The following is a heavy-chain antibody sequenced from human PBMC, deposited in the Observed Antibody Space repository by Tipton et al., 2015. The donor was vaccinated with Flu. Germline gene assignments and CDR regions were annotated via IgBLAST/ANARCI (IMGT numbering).Heavy chain of an antibody. V-gene: IGHV5-51*03. Sequence: QLVQSGGEVKKPGESLKISCQASGYSITSYWVGWVRQKPGKGLEWMGTIYPADSETRYSPSIQGQVIMSADRSISTAYLQWTSLQASDTGTYYCVRRRDGYNSLYGMDVWGQGTTVIVSS. CDR1: GYSITSYW. D-gene: IGHD5-24*01. CDR2: IYPADSET. J-gene: IGHJ6*02. CDR3: VRRRDGYNSLYGMDV.